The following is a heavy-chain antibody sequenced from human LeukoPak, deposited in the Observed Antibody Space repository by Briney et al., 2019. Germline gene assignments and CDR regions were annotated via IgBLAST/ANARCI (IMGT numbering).Heavy chain of an antibody. Sequence: PSETLFLTCGVSGFSISSGYYWGWIQQPPGKGLEWIGSIYHSGNTFYNPSLKSRVTISVDTSKNQFSLKLKFVTAADTAMYYCARDLWFGESRGGYWGQGTLVTVSS. D-gene: IGHD3-10*01. V-gene: IGHV4-38-2*02. CDR2: IYHSGNT. CDR3: ARDLWFGESRGGY. CDR1: GFSISSGYY. J-gene: IGHJ4*02.